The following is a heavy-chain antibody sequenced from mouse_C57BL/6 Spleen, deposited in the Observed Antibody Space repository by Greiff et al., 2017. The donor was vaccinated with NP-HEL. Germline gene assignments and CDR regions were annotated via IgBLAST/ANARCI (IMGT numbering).Heavy chain of an antibody. CDR2: IYPGDGDT. J-gene: IGHJ1*03. V-gene: IGHV1-80*01. D-gene: IGHD2-3*01. CDR1: GYAFSSYW. CDR3: ARGGLLRYFDV. Sequence: QVQLQQSGAELVKPGASVKISCKASGYAFSSYWMNWVKQRPGQGLEWIGQIYPGDGDTNYNGKFKGKATLTADTSSSTAYMQLSSLTSEDSAVYCCARGGLLRYFDVWGTGTTVTVSS.